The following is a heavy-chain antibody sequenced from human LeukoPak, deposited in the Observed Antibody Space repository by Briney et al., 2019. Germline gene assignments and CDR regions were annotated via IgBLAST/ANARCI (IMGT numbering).Heavy chain of an antibody. D-gene: IGHD1-26*01. CDR3: ARDSGSPRYYFDY. V-gene: IGHV3-7*01. J-gene: IGHJ4*02. Sequence: PGGSLRLSCVASGFTFSSYWMSWVRQAPGKGLEWVANIKQDGSEKYYVDSVKGRFTISRDNAKNSLYLQMNSLRAEDTAVYYCARDSGSPRYYFDYWGQGTLVTVSS. CDR2: IKQDGSEK. CDR1: GFTFSSYW.